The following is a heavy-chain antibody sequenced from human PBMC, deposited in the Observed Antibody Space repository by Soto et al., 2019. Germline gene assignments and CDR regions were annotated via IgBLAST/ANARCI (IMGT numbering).Heavy chain of an antibody. V-gene: IGHV3-33*01. D-gene: IGHD3-22*01. Sequence: GGSLRLSCAASGFTFSSYGMHWVRQAPGKGLEWVAVIWYDGSNKYYADSVKGRFTISRDNSKNTLYLQMNSLRAEDTAVYYCARGPDSSGYLDYWGQGTLVTVSS. CDR2: IWYDGSNK. CDR1: GFTFSSYG. CDR3: ARGPDSSGYLDY. J-gene: IGHJ4*02.